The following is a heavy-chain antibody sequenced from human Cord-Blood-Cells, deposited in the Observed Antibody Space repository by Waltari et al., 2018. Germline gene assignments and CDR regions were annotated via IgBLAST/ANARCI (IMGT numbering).Heavy chain of an antibody. Sequence: QVQLQESGPGLVKPSETLSLTCTVSGGSISSYYWSWFRQPPGKGLEWIGYIYYSGSTNYNPSLKSRVTISLDTSKNQFSLKLSSVTAADTAVYYCARQGPSYGDYDYWGQGTLVTVSS. CDR2: IYYSGST. CDR1: GGSISSYY. J-gene: IGHJ4*02. V-gene: IGHV4-59*01. CDR3: ARQGPSYGDYDY. D-gene: IGHD4-17*01.